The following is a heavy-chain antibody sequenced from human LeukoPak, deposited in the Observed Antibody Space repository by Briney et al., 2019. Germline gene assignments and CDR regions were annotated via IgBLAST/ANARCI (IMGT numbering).Heavy chain of an antibody. V-gene: IGHV4-34*01. CDR3: ARKSGYARDY. CDR2: INHSGSIT. J-gene: IGHJ4*02. CDR1: GESFSGYY. Sequence: SETLSLTCAVYGESFSGYYWNWIRQPPGKGLEWIGEINHSGSITNHNPSLKSRVTMSVDTSKNQFSLKMTSVTAADTAVYYCARKSGYARDYWGQGTLVIVSS. D-gene: IGHD5-12*01.